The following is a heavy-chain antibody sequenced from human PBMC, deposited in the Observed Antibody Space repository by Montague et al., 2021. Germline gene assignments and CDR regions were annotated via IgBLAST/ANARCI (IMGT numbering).Heavy chain of an antibody. CDR2: VSHGGRT. CDR3: ARERDRYYYMDI. V-gene: IGHV4-38-2*02. Sequence: SETLSPTRTVSRSLINSDYYWGWIRQPPGKGLEWMGSVSHGGRTYYNPSLKSRVTISVDTSNNHFSLKLSSVTAADTAMYYCARERDRYYYMDIWGKGTTITVSS. J-gene: IGHJ6*03. CDR1: RSLINSDYY.